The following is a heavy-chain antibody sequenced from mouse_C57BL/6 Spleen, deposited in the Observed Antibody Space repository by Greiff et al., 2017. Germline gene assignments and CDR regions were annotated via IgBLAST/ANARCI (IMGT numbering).Heavy chain of an antibody. J-gene: IGHJ2*01. CDR3: ARSYYSNYGYFDY. Sequence: QVQLQQPGTELVKPGASVKLSCQASGYTFTSYWMHWVKQRPGPGLEWIGNINPSNGGTNYHAKFKSKATLTVDKSTSTAYMQLSSLTSEDSAVYYCARSYYSNYGYFDYWGQGTTLTVSS. CDR1: GYTFTSYW. V-gene: IGHV1-53*01. CDR2: INPSNGGT. D-gene: IGHD2-5*01.